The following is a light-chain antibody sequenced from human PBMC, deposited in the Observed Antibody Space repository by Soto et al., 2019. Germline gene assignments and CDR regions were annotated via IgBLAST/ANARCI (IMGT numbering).Light chain of an antibody. CDR2: DVS. V-gene: IGLV2-14*01. CDR3: SSYTSSSSVV. J-gene: IGLJ2*01. Sequence: QSALTQPASVSGSPGKSITISCTGTSSDVGGYNYVSWYQQHTGKAPKLMIYDVSNRPSGVSNRFSVSKSGNTASLTISGLQAEDEADYYCSSYTSSSSVVFGGGTKLTVL. CDR1: SSDVGGYNY.